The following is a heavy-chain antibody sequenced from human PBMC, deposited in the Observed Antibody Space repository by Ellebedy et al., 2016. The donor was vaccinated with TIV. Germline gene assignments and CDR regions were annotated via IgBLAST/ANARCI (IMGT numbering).Heavy chain of an antibody. D-gene: IGHD3-3*01. V-gene: IGHV4-59*01. J-gene: IGHJ3*02. Sequence: MPSEPLSLTCTVSGGSISGYYWSWIPQPPGTGLEWIGYLYYSGSTSYNPSLKSRGTTSVDTSKNQFSLKLPSLTAADTAVYYCARDRLNPEWLSWTLGAFDIWGQGTMVTVSS. CDR1: GGSISGYY. CDR2: LYYSGST. CDR3: ARDRLNPEWLSWTLGAFDI.